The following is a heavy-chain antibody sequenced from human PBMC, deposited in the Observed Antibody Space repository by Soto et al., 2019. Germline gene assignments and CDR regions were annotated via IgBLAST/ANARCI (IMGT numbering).Heavy chain of an antibody. D-gene: IGHD2-2*01. V-gene: IGHV4-59*02. CDR2: IYYSGST. CDR1: RGSVNSHV. CDR3: ASANHRSTSYFDY. J-gene: IGHJ4*02. Sequence: LTCAVSRGSVNSHVWSSIRKQPGKGLEWIGYIYYSGSTNYNPSLKSRVTISVDTSKNQFSLKLSSVTAADTAVDYWASANHRSTSYFDYWGQGTLVTVFS.